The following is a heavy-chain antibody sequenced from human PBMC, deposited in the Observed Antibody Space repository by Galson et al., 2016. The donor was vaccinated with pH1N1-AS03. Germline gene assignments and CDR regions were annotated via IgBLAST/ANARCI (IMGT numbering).Heavy chain of an antibody. V-gene: IGHV4-59*12. D-gene: IGHD2-2*02. CDR2: IHFSGST. CDR3: ARLRVAINWLDP. J-gene: IGHJ5*02. CDR1: GDPMSGNY. Sequence: SLTCTVSGDPMSGNYWNWIRQLPGKGLEWMGYIHFSGSTIYNPSLRGRVTMSIDRSKTQFSLKLTSATAADTATYFCARLRVAINWLDPWGPGTLVTVSS.